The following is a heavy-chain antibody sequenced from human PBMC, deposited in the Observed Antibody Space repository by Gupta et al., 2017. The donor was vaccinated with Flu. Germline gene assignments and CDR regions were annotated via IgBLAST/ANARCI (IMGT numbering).Heavy chain of an antibody. J-gene: IGHJ4*02. CDR2: IYYSGGT. V-gene: IGHV4-59*01. D-gene: IGHD2-8*01. CDR3: ARGVSTAGVDH. Sequence: QVQLQESGPGLVKPSKTLSLTCIVSGGSISGYYWSWIRQAPGKGLEWIGYIYYSGGTKYNPSLKSRVTMSVDTSKNHFSLKLESVSGADTAVYFCARGVSTAGVDHWGQGTMVAVSS. CDR1: GGSISGYY.